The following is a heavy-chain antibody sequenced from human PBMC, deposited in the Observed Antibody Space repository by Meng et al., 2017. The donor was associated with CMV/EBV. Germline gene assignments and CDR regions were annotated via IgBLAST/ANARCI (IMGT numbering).Heavy chain of an antibody. Sequence: ASVKVSCKASGYTFTGYDMHWVRQAPGQGLEWMGWINPNSGGTNYAQKFQGRVTMTRDTSISTAYMELSRLRSDDTAVYYCARVDGRYCSSTSCYEYYGMDVWGQGTTVTVSS. V-gene: IGHV1-2*02. CDR3: ARVDGRYCSSTSCYEYYGMDV. D-gene: IGHD2-2*01. J-gene: IGHJ6*02. CDR2: INPNSGGT. CDR1: GYTFTGYD.